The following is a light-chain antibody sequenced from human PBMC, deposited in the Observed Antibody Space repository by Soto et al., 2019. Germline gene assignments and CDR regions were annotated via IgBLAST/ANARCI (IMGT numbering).Light chain of an antibody. CDR3: AVWDQSLTGWV. J-gene: IGLJ3*02. CDR2: SDG. CDR1: SSNIGSHF. V-gene: IGLV1-47*02. Sequence: QAVVTQPPSASGTPGQSLTISCSGSSSNIGSHFVYWYQHLPGTAPKLLIFSDGQRPSGVPARFFGSKSGTSASLAITGLRSEDEADYYCAVWDQSLTGWVFGGGTKLTVL.